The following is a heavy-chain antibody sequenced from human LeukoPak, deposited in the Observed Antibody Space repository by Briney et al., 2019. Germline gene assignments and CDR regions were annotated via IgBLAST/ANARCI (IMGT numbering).Heavy chain of an antibody. D-gene: IGHD3/OR15-3a*01. CDR3: ARQTGSGLFILP. CDR2: IYYSGNT. V-gene: IGHV4-39*01. Sequence: SETLSLTCTVSGGSISSSSYYWGWIRQPPGKGLEWIGSIYYSGNTYYNAALKSQISISIDKAKNQLSLRLTSVTAADTAVYYCARQTGSGLFILPGGQGTLVTVSS. J-gene: IGHJ4*02. CDR1: GGSISSSSYY.